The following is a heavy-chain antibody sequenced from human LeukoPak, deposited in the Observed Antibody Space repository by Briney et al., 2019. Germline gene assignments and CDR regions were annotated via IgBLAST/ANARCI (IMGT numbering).Heavy chain of an antibody. J-gene: IGHJ5*02. Sequence: GGSLGLSCAASGFTFSSYSMNWVRQAPGKGLEWVSAISGSGGSTYYADSVKGRFTISRDNSKNTLYLQMNSLRAEDTAVYYCAKDRHFGGWYDDWFDPWGQGTLVTVSS. CDR3: AKDRHFGGWYDDWFDP. D-gene: IGHD6-19*01. V-gene: IGHV3-23*01. CDR2: ISGSGGST. CDR1: GFTFSSYS.